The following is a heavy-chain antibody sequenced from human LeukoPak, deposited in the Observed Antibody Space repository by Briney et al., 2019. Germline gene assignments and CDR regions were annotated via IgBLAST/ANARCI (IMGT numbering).Heavy chain of an antibody. J-gene: IGHJ4*02. Sequence: GGSLRLSCAASGFTSSNYWMSWVRQAPGKGLEWVANIKQDGSEKYYVDSVKGRFTISRDNAKNSLYLQMNSLRAEDTAVYNCARDRGSSGWYEFDYWGQGTLVTVSS. D-gene: IGHD6-19*01. CDR2: IKQDGSEK. CDR3: ARDRGSSGWYEFDY. CDR1: GFTSSNYW. V-gene: IGHV3-7*01.